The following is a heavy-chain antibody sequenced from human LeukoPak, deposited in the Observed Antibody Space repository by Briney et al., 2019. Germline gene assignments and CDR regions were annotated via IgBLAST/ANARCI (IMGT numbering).Heavy chain of an antibody. CDR2: IYHSGST. CDR1: GGSISSGSYY. CDR3: ARGPQTYDSSGYYDQAAFDI. J-gene: IGHJ3*02. Sequence: SETLSLTCTVSGGSISSGSYYWSWIRQPPGKGLEWNGYIYHSGSTNYNPSLKSRVTISVDKSKNQFSLKLSSVTAADTAVYYCARGPQTYDSSGYYDQAAFDIWGQGTMVTVSS. V-gene: IGHV4-30-2*01. D-gene: IGHD3-22*01.